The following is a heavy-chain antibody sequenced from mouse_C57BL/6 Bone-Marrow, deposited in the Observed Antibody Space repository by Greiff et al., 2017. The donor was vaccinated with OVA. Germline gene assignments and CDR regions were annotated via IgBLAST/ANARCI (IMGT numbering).Heavy chain of an antibody. CDR3: ARRIVTFDY. CDR2: ISDGGSYT. CDR1: GFTFSSYA. J-gene: IGHJ2*01. V-gene: IGHV5-4*03. D-gene: IGHD2-5*01. Sequence: DVKLVESGGGLVKPGGSLKLSCAASGFTFSSYAMSWVRQTPEKRLEWVATISDGGSYTYYPDNVKGRFTSSRDNAKNNLYLQMSHLKSEDTAMFYGARRIVTFDYWGKGTTLTVSS.